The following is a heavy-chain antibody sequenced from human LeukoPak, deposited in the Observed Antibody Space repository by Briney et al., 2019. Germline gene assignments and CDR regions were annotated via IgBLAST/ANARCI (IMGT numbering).Heavy chain of an antibody. D-gene: IGHD6-6*01. CDR1: GYTFTGYY. Sequence: AASVKVSCTASGYTFTGYYMHWVRQAPGQGLEWMGWINPNSGGTNYAQKFQGRVTMTRDTSISTAYMELSRLRSDDTAVYYCARGPLRAARPFDYWGQGTLVTVSS. J-gene: IGHJ4*02. CDR3: ARGPLRAARPFDY. CDR2: INPNSGGT. V-gene: IGHV1-2*02.